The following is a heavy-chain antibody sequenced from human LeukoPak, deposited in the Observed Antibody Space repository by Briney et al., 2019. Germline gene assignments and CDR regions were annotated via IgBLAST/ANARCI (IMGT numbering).Heavy chain of an antibody. CDR2: ISWNSGSI. CDR3: ARKIKVAAAGPAFDI. CDR1: GFTFDDYA. J-gene: IGHJ3*02. Sequence: GGSLRLSCAASGFTFDDYATHWVRQAPGKGLEWVSGISWNSGSIGYADSVKGRFTISRDNAKNSLYLQMNSLRAEDTALYYCARKIKVAAAGPAFDIWGQGTMVTVSS. V-gene: IGHV3-9*01. D-gene: IGHD6-13*01.